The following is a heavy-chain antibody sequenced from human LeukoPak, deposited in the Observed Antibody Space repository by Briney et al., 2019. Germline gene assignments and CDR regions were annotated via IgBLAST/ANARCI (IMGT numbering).Heavy chain of an antibody. V-gene: IGHV3-21*01. J-gene: IGHJ6*02. CDR3: ARDNYYSVMDV. CDR1: GFTFSTYR. Sequence: GGSLRLSCAASGFTFSTYRMNWVRQAPGKGLECVSYISTSGSYIYHADSVKGRFTISRDNAKNSLYLQMNSLRAEDTAVYYCARDNYYSVMDVWGQGTTVTVSS. CDR2: ISTSGSYI.